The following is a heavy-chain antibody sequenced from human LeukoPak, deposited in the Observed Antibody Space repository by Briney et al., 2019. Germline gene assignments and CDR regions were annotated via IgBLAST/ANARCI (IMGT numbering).Heavy chain of an antibody. J-gene: IGHJ4*02. V-gene: IGHV1-18*01. Sequence: ASVKVSRKASGYTFTSYGISWVRQAPGQGLEWMGWISAYNGNTNYAQKLQGRVTMTTDTSTSTAYMELRSLRSDDTAVYYCARDSGFVVATIHDYWGQGTLVTVSS. D-gene: IGHD5-12*01. CDR1: GYTFTSYG. CDR3: ARDSGFVVATIHDY. CDR2: ISAYNGNT.